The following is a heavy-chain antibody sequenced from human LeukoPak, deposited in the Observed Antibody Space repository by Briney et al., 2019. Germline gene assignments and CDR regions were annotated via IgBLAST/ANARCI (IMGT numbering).Heavy chain of an antibody. CDR1: GFTFSSYA. V-gene: IGHV3-30-3*01. J-gene: IGHJ3*02. CDR2: ISYDGSNK. CDR3: ATHIAAAGTPSGAFDI. Sequence: GSLRLSCAASGFTFSSYAMHWVRQAPGKGLEWVAVISYDGSNKYYADSVKGRFTISRDNSKNTLYLQMNSLRAEDTAVYYCATHIAAAGTPSGAFDIWGQGTMVTVSS. D-gene: IGHD6-13*01.